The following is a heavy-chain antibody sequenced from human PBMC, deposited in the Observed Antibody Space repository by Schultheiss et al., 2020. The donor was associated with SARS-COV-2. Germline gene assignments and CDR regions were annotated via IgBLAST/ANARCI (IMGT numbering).Heavy chain of an antibody. Sequence: GGSLRLSCAGPGFTATSNYLTWVRQTPGKGLEWVSLMYSGGGTYYADFVKGRFAISRDNSMDTLYLQMNSLTAEDTGVYYCARVISPSDYGYDLPRFFDYWGQGVRVTVSS. CDR2: MYSGGGT. V-gene: IGHV3-66*01. CDR1: GFTATSNY. D-gene: IGHD5-12*01. J-gene: IGHJ4*02. CDR3: ARVISPSDYGYDLPRFFDY.